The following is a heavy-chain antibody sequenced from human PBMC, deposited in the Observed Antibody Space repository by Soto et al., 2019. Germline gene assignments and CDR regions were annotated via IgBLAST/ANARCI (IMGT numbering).Heavy chain of an antibody. J-gene: IGHJ3*02. CDR3: AFRVPMVRGAKGAFDI. Sequence: SETLSLTCAVYGGSFSGYYWSWIRQPPGKGLEWIGEINHSGSTNYNPSLKSRVTISVDTSKNQFSLKLSSVTAADTAVYYCAFRVPMVRGAKGAFDIWGQGTMVTVSS. V-gene: IGHV4-34*01. CDR2: INHSGST. CDR1: GGSFSGYY. D-gene: IGHD3-10*01.